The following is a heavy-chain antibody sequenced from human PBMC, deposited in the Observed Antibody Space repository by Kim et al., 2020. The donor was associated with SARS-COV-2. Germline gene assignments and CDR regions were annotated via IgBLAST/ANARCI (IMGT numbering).Heavy chain of an antibody. V-gene: IGHV3-72*01. CDR2: TRNKANSYTT. CDR3: AREGPRAVLWFGESDMSGAFDI. CDR1: GFTFSDHY. J-gene: IGHJ3*02. D-gene: IGHD3-10*01. Sequence: GGSLRLSCAASGFTFSDHYMDWVRQAPGKGLEWVGRTRNKANSYTTEYAASVKGRFTISRDDSKNSLYLQMNSLKTEDTAVYYCAREGPRAVLWFGESDMSGAFDIWGQGTMVTVSS.